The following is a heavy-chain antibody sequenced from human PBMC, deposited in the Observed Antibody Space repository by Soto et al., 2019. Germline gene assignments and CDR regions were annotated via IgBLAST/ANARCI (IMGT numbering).Heavy chain of an antibody. V-gene: IGHV3-23*01. J-gene: IGHJ4*02. CDR1: GFTFSSYA. CDR3: AKYPSMIVVVSDY. CDR2: ISGSGGST. Sequence: HPGGSLRLSCAASGFTFSSYAMSWVRQAPGKGLEWVSAISGSGGSTYYADSVKGRFTISRDNSKNTLYLQMNSLRAEDTAVYYCAKYPSMIVVVSDYWGQGTLVTVSS. D-gene: IGHD3-22*01.